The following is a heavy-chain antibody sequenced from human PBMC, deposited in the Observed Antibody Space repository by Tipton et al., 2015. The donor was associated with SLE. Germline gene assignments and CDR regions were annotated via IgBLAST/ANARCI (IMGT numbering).Heavy chain of an antibody. CDR2: ISSSSSYI. CDR3: APPGVAVAGTP. J-gene: IGHJ5*02. Sequence: SLRLSCAASGFTFSSYAMHWVRQAPGKGLEWVSSISSSSSYIYYADSVKGRFTISRDNAKNTLYLQMNSLRAEDTAVYYCAPPGVAVAGTPWGQGTLVTVSS. V-gene: IGHV3-21*01. CDR1: GFTFSSYA. D-gene: IGHD6-19*01.